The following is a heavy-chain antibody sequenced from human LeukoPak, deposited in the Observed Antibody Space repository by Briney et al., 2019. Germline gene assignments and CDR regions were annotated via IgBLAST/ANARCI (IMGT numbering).Heavy chain of an antibody. V-gene: IGHV4-34*01. CDR2: INHSGST. CDR3: ARDRKVRNDYSNYYYYGMDV. D-gene: IGHD4-11*01. J-gene: IGHJ6*02. Sequence: SETLSLTCAVYGGSFSGYYWSWIRQPPGKGLEWIGEINHSGSTNYNPSLKSRVTISVDRSKNQFSLKLSSVTAADTAVYYCARDRKVRNDYSNYYYYGMDVWGQGTTVTVSS. CDR1: GGSFSGYY.